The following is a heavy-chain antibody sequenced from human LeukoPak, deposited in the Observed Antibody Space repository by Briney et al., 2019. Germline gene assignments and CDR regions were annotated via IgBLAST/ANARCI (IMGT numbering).Heavy chain of an antibody. J-gene: IGHJ6*03. Sequence: SETLSLTCTVSGGSISSSSYYWGWIRQPPGKGLEWIGSIYYSGSTSYNPSLKSRVTISIDTSKNQFSLKLSSVTAADTAAYYCGRDALVGYFSYYYMDVWGKGTTVTVSS. V-gene: IGHV4-39*07. D-gene: IGHD2-15*01. CDR2: IYYSGST. CDR3: GRDALVGYFSYYYMDV. CDR1: GGSISSSSYY.